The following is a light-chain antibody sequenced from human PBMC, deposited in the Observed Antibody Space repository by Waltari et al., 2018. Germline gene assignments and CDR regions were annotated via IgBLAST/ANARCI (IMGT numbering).Light chain of an antibody. V-gene: IGKV4-1*01. CDR3: QQYLNTPPT. CDR1: QSFLYNSNNKKY. CDR2: WAS. J-gene: IGKJ4*01. Sequence: DIVMTQSPDSLAVSLGERDTINCKSSQSFLYNSNNKKYLAWYQQKSGQPPKLLIHWASSRESGVPDRFSGSGSATDFTLTISNLQAEDVAIYYCQQYLNTPPTFGGGTKVEIK.